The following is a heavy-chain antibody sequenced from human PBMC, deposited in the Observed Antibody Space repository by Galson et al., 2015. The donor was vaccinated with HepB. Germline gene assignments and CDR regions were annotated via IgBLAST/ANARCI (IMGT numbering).Heavy chain of an antibody. D-gene: IGHD1-7*01. CDR2: ISYDGSNK. Sequence: SLRLSCAASGFTFSSYAMHWVRQAPGKGLEWVAVISYDGSNKYYADSVKGRFTISRDNSKNTLYLQMNSLRAEDTAVYYCAREATRTGTTNQPLYGMDVWGQGTTVTVSS. CDR1: GFTFSSYA. CDR3: AREATRTGTTNQPLYGMDV. V-gene: IGHV3-30-3*01. J-gene: IGHJ6*02.